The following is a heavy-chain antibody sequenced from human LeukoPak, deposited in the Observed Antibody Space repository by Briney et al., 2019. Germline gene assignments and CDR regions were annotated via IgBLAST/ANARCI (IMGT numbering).Heavy chain of an antibody. CDR3: ARHATGYYYYYYYYMDV. CDR1: GFTFDDYG. V-gene: IGHV3-20*04. CDR2: INWNGGST. D-gene: IGHD3-9*01. J-gene: IGHJ6*03. Sequence: GGSLRLSCAASGFTFDDYGMSWVRQAPGKGLGWVSGINWNGGSTGYADSVKGRFTISRDNAKNSLYLQMNSLRAEDTALYYCARHATGYYYYYYYYMDVWGKGTTVTVSS.